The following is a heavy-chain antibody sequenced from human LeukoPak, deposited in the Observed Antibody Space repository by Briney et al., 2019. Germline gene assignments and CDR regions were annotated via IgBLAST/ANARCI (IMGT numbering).Heavy chain of an antibody. CDR1: GGSISSSSYY. D-gene: IGHD3-22*01. J-gene: IGHJ3*02. Sequence: PSETLSLTCTVSGGSISSSSYYWGWIRQPPGKGLEWIGSIYYSGSTYYNPSLKSRVTISVDTSKNQFSLKLSSVTAADTAVYYCARGRHDSSGYTPYNIWGQGTMVTVSS. CDR2: IYYSGST. V-gene: IGHV4-39*07. CDR3: ARGRHDSSGYTPYNI.